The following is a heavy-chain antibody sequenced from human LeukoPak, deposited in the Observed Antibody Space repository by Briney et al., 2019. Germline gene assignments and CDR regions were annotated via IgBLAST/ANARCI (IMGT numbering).Heavy chain of an antibody. CDR1: GFTFSSYG. D-gene: IGHD2-21*02. CDR3: ARWEYCGGGDCYSRDYYYYGMDV. CDR2: IWYDGSNK. V-gene: IGHV3-33*01. J-gene: IGHJ6*02. Sequence: GGSLRLSCAASGFTFSSYGMHWVRQAPGKGLEWVAVIWYDGSNKYYADSVKGRFTISRDNSKNTLYLQMNSLRAEDTAVYYCARWEYCGGGDCYSRDYYYYGMDVWGQGTTVTVSS.